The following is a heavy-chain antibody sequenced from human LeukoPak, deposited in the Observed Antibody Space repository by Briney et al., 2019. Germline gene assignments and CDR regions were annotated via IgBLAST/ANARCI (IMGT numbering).Heavy chain of an antibody. D-gene: IGHD3/OR15-3a*01. Sequence: GGSLRLSCAASGFTFSTYWMSWVRQAPGKGLEWVANIKLDGSEKNYVDSVKGRFTISRDNTKNSLYLQMNSLRAEDTAVFYCARDQYDTWSRRGNFDSWGQGTLVIVSS. V-gene: IGHV3-7*03. CDR3: ARDQYDTWSRRGNFDS. CDR2: IKLDGSEK. CDR1: GFTFSTYW. J-gene: IGHJ4*02.